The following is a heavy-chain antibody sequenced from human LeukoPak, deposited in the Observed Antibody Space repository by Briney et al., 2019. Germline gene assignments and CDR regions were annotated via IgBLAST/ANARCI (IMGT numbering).Heavy chain of an antibody. CDR1: GFTFSSYS. V-gene: IGHV3-21*01. CDR2: ISSSSSYI. J-gene: IGHJ4*02. CDR3: ARNIAVAGNDY. D-gene: IGHD6-19*01. Sequence: PGGSLRLSCAASGFTFSSYSMNWDRQAPGKGLEWVSSISSSSSYIYYADSVKGRFTISRDNAKNSLYLQMNSLRAEDTAVYYCARNIAVAGNDYWGQRTLVTVSS.